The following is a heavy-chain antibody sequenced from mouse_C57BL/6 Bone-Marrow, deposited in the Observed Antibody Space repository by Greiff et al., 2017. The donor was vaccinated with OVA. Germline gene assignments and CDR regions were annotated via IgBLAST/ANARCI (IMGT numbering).Heavy chain of an antibody. CDR1: GYTFTSYW. Sequence: QVQLQQPGAELAKPGASVKLSCKASGYTFTSYWMHWVKQRPGQGLEWIGYINPSSGYTKYNQKFKDKATLTADKSSSTAYMQLSSLTYEDSAVYYCASGYYGSSYKGYWGQGTTLTVSS. D-gene: IGHD1-1*01. V-gene: IGHV1-7*01. CDR3: ASGYYGSSYKGY. J-gene: IGHJ2*01. CDR2: INPSSGYT.